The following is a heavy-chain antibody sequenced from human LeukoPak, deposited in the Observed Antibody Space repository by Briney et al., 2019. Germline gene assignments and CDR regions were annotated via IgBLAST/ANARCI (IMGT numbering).Heavy chain of an antibody. CDR2: ISSSGSTI. V-gene: IGHV3-48*03. CDR1: GFTFSSYE. Sequence: GGSLRLSWAASGFTFSSYEMNWVRQAPGKGLEWVSYISSSGSTIYYADSVKGRFTISRDNAKNSLYLQMNSLRAEDTAVYYCARDMGQQLFDYWGQGTLVTVSS. D-gene: IGHD6-13*01. CDR3: ARDMGQQLFDY. J-gene: IGHJ4*02.